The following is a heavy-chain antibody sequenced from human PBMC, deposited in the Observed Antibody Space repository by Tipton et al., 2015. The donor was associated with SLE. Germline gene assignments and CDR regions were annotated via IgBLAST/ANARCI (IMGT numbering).Heavy chain of an antibody. Sequence: SLRLSCAASGFTFSSYAMSWVRQAPGKGLEWVSAISGSGGSTYYADSVKGRFNIFRDNSKNTLYLQMNSLRAEDTAVYYCARGDTIFGVIIGTFDIWGQGTMVTVSS. CDR2: ISGSGGST. CDR1: GFTFSSYA. D-gene: IGHD3-3*01. V-gene: IGHV3-23*01. CDR3: ARGDTIFGVIIGTFDI. J-gene: IGHJ3*02.